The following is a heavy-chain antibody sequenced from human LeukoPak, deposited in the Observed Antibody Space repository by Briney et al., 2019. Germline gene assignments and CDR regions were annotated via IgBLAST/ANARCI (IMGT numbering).Heavy chain of an antibody. Sequence: PSQTLSLTCAVSGGSISSGGYYWSWIRQPPGKGLEWIGYISHSGTTYYNPSLQSRVTISSDRSKNQFSLKLTSVTAADTAVYYCATQTVEGIVVAGEPTPEYLHHWGQGTLVTVSS. CDR2: ISHSGTT. CDR1: GGSISSGGYY. CDR3: ATQTVEGIVVAGEPTPEYLHH. V-gene: IGHV4-30-2*01. J-gene: IGHJ1*01. D-gene: IGHD6-19*01.